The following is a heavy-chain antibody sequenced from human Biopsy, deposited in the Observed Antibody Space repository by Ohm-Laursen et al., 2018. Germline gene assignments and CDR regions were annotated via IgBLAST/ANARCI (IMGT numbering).Heavy chain of an antibody. J-gene: IGHJ6*02. V-gene: IGHV3-9*01. D-gene: IGHD1-1*01. CDR3: AKDVRVKVQLDGMDV. CDR1: GFTFDDYA. Sequence: SSLRLSCAASGFTFDDYAMHWVRQAPGKGLEWVSGISCHSGSRGYADSVKGRVTISRDNAKKLLYLQMNSLRAEDTALYYCAKDVRVKVQLDGMDVWGQGTTVTVSS. CDR2: ISCHSGSR.